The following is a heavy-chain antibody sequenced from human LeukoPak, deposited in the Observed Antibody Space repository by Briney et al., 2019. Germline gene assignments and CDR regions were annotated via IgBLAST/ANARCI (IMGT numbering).Heavy chain of an antibody. CDR1: GYTFTSYY. Sequence: ASVKVSCKASGYTFTSYYMHWVRQAPGQGLEWMGIINPSGGSTSYAQKFQGRVTMTRDTSTSTVYMELSSLRSEDTAVYYCARAYGGNPAAYYYMDVWGKGTTVTISS. CDR3: ARAYGGNPAAYYYMDV. CDR2: INPSGGST. V-gene: IGHV1-46*01. J-gene: IGHJ6*03. D-gene: IGHD4-23*01.